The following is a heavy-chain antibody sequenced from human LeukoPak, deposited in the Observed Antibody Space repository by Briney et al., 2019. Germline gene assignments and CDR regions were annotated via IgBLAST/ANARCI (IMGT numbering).Heavy chain of an antibody. V-gene: IGHV3-7*01. D-gene: IGHD1-1*01. Sequence: PGGSLRLSCAASGFTFSSYAMSWVRQAPGEGLEWVANIKQDRGETYYMDSVKGRFTISRDNTKNSLYLQMNSLRAEDTALYYCVRDLHWNDVGGWFDPWGQGTLVTVSS. CDR3: VRDLHWNDVGGWFDP. J-gene: IGHJ5*02. CDR2: IKQDRGET. CDR1: GFTFSSYA.